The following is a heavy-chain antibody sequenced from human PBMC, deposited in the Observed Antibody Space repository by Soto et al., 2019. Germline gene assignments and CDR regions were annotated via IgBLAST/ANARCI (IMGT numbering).Heavy chain of an antibody. V-gene: IGHV1-3*01. D-gene: IGHD3-22*01. CDR3: ARGDYYDSSGLDL. J-gene: IGHJ5*02. CDR1: GYAFTGYA. Sequence: QAHLVQSGAEVRKPGASVKLSCTAAGYAFTGYAIHWVRQAPGQGLEWMGWINAGNGYTKFSQNFQGRVSVTRDTSSSMAYMELSSVRFEDTAVYYCARGDYYDSSGLDLWGQGTLVTVSS. CDR2: INAGNGYT.